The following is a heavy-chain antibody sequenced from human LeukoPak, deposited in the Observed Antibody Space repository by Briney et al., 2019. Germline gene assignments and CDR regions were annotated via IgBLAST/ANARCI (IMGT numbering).Heavy chain of an antibody. CDR2: ISGSGGST. V-gene: IGHV3-23*01. Sequence: QPGGSLRLSCAASGFTFSSYAMSWVRQAPGKGLEWVSAISGSGGSTYYADSVKGRFTISRDNSKNTLYLQMTSLRAEDTAVYYCAKHSGSGSSNWFDPWGQGTLVTVSS. CDR3: AKHSGSGSSNWFDP. J-gene: IGHJ5*02. CDR1: GFTFSSYA. D-gene: IGHD3-10*01.